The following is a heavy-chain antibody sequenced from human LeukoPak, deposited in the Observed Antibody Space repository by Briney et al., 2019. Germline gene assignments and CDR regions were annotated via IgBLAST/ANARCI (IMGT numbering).Heavy chain of an antibody. Sequence: GGSLRLSCAASGFTFSSYSMNWVRQAPGKGLEWVSSISSSSSYIYYADSVEGRFTISRDNAKNSLYLQMNSLRAEDTAVYYCARDGGPIVPAAPSFDYWGQGTLVTVSS. D-gene: IGHD2-2*01. V-gene: IGHV3-21*01. CDR1: GFTFSSYS. J-gene: IGHJ4*02. CDR2: ISSSSSYI. CDR3: ARDGGPIVPAAPSFDY.